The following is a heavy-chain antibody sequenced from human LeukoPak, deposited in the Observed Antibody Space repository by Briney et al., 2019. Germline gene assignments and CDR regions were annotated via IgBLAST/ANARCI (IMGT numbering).Heavy chain of an antibody. V-gene: IGHV3-20*01. CDR2: INWNGGST. Sequence: GGSLRLSCAASGFTFDDYGMSWVRHAPGKGLEWVSGINWNGGSTVYADSVKGRFTISRDNAKNSLYLQMNSLRAEDTALYHCARAIHYGDYLLGMDVWGQGTTVTVSS. CDR1: GFTFDDYG. CDR3: ARAIHYGDYLLGMDV. J-gene: IGHJ6*02. D-gene: IGHD4-17*01.